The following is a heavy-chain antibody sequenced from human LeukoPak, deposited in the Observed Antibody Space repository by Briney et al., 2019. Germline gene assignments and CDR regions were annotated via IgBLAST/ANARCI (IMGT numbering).Heavy chain of an antibody. J-gene: IGHJ6*03. CDR3: ARAGRPVLQYYYYYYMDV. CDR1: GFTVTNYW. CDR2: IWYDGNNN. V-gene: IGHV3-33*08. D-gene: IGHD6-6*01. Sequence: GGSLRLSCTTSGFTVTNYWMHWVRQAPGKGLEWVAVIWYDGNNNNYADSVKGRFTISRDNSKNTLSLQMNSLRADDTAVYYCARAGRPVLQYYYYYYMDVWGEGTTVTVSS.